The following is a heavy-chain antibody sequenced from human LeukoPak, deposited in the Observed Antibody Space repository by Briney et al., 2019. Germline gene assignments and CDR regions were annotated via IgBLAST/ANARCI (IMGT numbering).Heavy chain of an antibody. Sequence: SETLSLTCAVYGGSFSGYYWGWIRQPPGKGLESIGIIYYSGTTYYNPSLKNRITISVDTSKNQFSLKLSSVTAADTALYYCARLGCSGADCYLDYWGQGTLVTVSS. CDR2: IYYSGTT. CDR1: GGSFSGYY. D-gene: IGHD2-21*02. V-gene: IGHV4-34*01. CDR3: ARLGCSGADCYLDY. J-gene: IGHJ4*02.